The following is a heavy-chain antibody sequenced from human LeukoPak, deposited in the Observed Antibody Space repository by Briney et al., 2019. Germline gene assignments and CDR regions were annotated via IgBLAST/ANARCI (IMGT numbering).Heavy chain of an antibody. CDR2: IYYSGST. D-gene: IGHD1-1*01. Sequence: SETLSLTCTVSGGSISSYYWSWIRQPPGKGLEWIGYIYYSGSTNYNPSLKSRVTISVDTSKNQFCLKLSSVTAADTAVYYCARANWNVGGAFDIWGQGTMVTVSS. CDR3: ARANWNVGGAFDI. CDR1: GGSISSYY. J-gene: IGHJ3*02. V-gene: IGHV4-59*01.